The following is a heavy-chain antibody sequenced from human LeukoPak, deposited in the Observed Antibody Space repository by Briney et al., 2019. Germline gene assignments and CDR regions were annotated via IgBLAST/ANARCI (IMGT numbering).Heavy chain of an antibody. D-gene: IGHD5-12*01. V-gene: IGHV1-18*01. CDR1: GYTFTSYG. Sequence: ASVKVSCKASGYTFTSYGISWVRQGPGQGLEWMGWITAYNTNTIYAQKLQGRVIMTTDTSTSTAYMELRSLRPDDTAVYYCARVVPTILNWFDPWGQGTLVTVSS. CDR3: ARVVPTILNWFDP. CDR2: ITAYNTNT. J-gene: IGHJ5*02.